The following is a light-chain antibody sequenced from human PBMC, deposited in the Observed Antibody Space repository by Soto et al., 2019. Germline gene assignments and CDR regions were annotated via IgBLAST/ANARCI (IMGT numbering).Light chain of an antibody. CDR1: QAIDSW. V-gene: IGKV1-12*01. Sequence: DIQMTQSPSSVSASVGDRVTIAVLASQAIDSWLAWYQQKPGEAPKLLIFTGSLLHSGVPPRFSGSGSGTDFTLTISSLQPEDFAVYYCQQRSNRPLTFGQGTRLEIK. CDR3: QQRSNRPLT. CDR2: TGS. J-gene: IGKJ5*01.